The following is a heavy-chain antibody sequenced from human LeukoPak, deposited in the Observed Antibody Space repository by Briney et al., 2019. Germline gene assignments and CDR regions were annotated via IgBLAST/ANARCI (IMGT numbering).Heavy chain of an antibody. Sequence: ASVKVSCKASGYTFTSYAMHWVRQAPGQRLEWMGWINAGNGNTKYSQKFQGRVTITRDTSTSTAYMELRSLRSDDTAVYYCARGESSSFGPWVAEADYWGQGTLVTVSS. D-gene: IGHD6-13*01. CDR3: ARGESSSFGPWVAEADY. J-gene: IGHJ4*02. CDR2: INAGNGNT. CDR1: GYTFTSYA. V-gene: IGHV1-3*01.